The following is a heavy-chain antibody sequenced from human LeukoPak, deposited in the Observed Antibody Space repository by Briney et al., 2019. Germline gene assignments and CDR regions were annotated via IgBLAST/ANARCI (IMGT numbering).Heavy chain of an antibody. CDR1: GVSISNYY. CDR2: IYYSGST. Sequence: SETLSLTCTVSGVSISNYYWSWIRQPPGKGLEWIGYIYYSGSTNYNPSLQSRATISVDPSKSQFSLRLSSVTAADTAVCYCARDYFGSGFFDYWGQGILVTVSS. CDR3: ARDYFGSGFFDY. D-gene: IGHD3-10*01. V-gene: IGHV4-59*01. J-gene: IGHJ4*02.